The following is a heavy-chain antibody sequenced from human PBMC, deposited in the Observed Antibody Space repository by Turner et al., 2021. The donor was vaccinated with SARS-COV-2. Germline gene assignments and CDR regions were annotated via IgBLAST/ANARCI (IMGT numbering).Heavy chain of an antibody. J-gene: IGHJ4*02. Sequence: QVQLQESGPGLVKPSANLSLTCTVSGGSISSYYWSWIRHPPGKGLEWIGYIDYSGSTKYNPSLKSRVTISVDTSKNQFSLKLSSVTAADTAVYYCGRVSSPVAGIDYWGQGTLVTVSS. V-gene: IGHV4-59*01. CDR2: IDYSGST. CDR1: GGSISSYY. D-gene: IGHD6-19*01. CDR3: GRVSSPVAGIDY.